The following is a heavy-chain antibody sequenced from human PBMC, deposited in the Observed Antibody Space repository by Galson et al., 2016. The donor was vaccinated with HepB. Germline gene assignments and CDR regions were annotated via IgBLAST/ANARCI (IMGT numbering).Heavy chain of an antibody. CDR2: IAASGGGP. D-gene: IGHD2-8*02. Sequence: SLRLSCAASGFTFNNYAMNWVRQVPGKGLEWVSVIAASGGGPNYAGSVKGRFTISRDNSKNTLYLQMNDLRAEDSAVYFCAKPGGYNLGPFDFWGQGTLVTVSS. CDR3: AKPGGYNLGPFDF. V-gene: IGHV3-23*01. CDR1: GFTFNNYA. J-gene: IGHJ4*02.